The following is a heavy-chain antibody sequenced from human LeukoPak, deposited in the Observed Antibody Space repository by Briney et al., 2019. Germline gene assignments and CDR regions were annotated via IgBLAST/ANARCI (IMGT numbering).Heavy chain of an antibody. V-gene: IGHV1-69*13. CDR3: ARDQNYQLLLFWFDP. J-gene: IGHJ5*02. Sequence: GASVKVSCKASGGTFSSYAISWVRQAPGQGLEWMGGIIPIFGTANYAQKFQGRVTITADESTSTAYMELSRLTSDDTAVYYCARDQNYQLLLFWFDPWGQGTLVTVSS. D-gene: IGHD2-2*01. CDR2: IIPIFGTA. CDR1: GGTFSSYA.